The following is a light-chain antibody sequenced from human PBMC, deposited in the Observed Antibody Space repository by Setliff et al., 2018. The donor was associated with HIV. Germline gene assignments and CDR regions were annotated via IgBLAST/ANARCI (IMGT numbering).Light chain of an antibody. J-gene: IGLJ1*01. Sequence: QSALTQPASVSGSPGQSITISCTGTNNDIGTYNFVSWYQQYPGKAPKLMIFDVNTRPSGVSHRFSGSKSGNTASLTISGLLAEDEADYYCCSYTTSLTYVFGTGTKVTVL. CDR3: CSYTTSLTYV. CDR1: NNDIGTYNF. CDR2: DVN. V-gene: IGLV2-23*02.